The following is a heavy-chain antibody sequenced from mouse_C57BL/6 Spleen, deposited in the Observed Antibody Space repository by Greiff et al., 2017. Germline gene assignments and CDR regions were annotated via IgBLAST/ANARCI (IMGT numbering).Heavy chain of an antibody. V-gene: IGHV5-4*01. J-gene: IGHJ2*01. Sequence: EVQLVESGGGLVKPGGSLKLSCAASGFTFSSYAMSWVRQTPEQRLEWVATISAGGSYTYYPDNVKGRITITRDTARNTLYLQLSHLKSEDTAMYYCARAPYDVYYLYYFDYWGQGTTLTVSS. CDR2: ISAGGSYT. CDR1: GFTFSSYA. D-gene: IGHD2-3*01. CDR3: ARAPYDVYYLYYFDY.